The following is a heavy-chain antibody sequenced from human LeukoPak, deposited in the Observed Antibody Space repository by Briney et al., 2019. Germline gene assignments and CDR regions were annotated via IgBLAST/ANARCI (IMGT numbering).Heavy chain of an antibody. Sequence: SETLSLTCTVFGDSVTGYLLNWVRQPPGKGLEWIGHIYKIGTTNYNPFLKSRLTISADTSKNQFSLQLRSVTAADTAVYYCVIGVGWQPDYWGQGALVTVSS. CDR3: VIGVGWQPDY. CDR2: IYKIGTT. J-gene: IGHJ4*02. D-gene: IGHD2-15*01. V-gene: IGHV4-59*02. CDR1: GDSVTGYL.